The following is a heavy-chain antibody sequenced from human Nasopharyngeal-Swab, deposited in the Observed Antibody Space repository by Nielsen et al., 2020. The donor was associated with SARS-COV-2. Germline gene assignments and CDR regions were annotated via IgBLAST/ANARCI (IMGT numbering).Heavy chain of an antibody. V-gene: IGHV3-30-3*01. CDR3: VREGSGYSDAFDM. CDR2: TSYDASRQ. J-gene: IGHJ3*02. Sequence: GGSLTLSCAASGFTFSSFAMHWVRQAPGKGLQWVAFTSYDASRQHYASSVKGRFTISRDYSKTTLYLQMNSLGTADTAVYYCVREGSGYSDAFDMWGQGTMVTVSS. CDR1: GFTFSSFA. D-gene: IGHD3-22*01.